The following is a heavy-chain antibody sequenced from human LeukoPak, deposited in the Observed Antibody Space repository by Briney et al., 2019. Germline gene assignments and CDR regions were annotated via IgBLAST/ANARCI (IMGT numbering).Heavy chain of an antibody. CDR3: ARGYCSGGSCFFDY. CDR2: ISSSSSYI. D-gene: IGHD2-15*01. Sequence: GGSLRLSCAASGFTFSSYSMNWVRQAPGKGLEWVSSISSSSSYIYYAGSVKGRFTISRDNAKNSLYLQMNSLRAEDTAVYYCARGYCSGGSCFFDYWGQGTLVTVSS. CDR1: GFTFSSYS. V-gene: IGHV3-21*01. J-gene: IGHJ4*02.